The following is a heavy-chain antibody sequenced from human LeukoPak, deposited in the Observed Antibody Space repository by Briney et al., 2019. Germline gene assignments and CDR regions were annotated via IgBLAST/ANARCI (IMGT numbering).Heavy chain of an antibody. Sequence: PGGSLRLSCAASGFTFSSYDMNWVPQAPGERLVWVSYINRSGNTIYCADVVKRRFTISRDNDKNTVYLQMNSLTAEDTAVYSCPKRRTTVGTLDSWGQGALVTVSS. CDR3: PKRRTTVGTLDS. CDR1: GFTFSSYD. CDR2: INRSGNTI. J-gene: IGHJ4*02. D-gene: IGHD4-23*01. V-gene: IGHV3-48*03.